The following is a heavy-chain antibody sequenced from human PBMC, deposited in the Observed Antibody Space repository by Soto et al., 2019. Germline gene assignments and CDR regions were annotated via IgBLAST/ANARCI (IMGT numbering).Heavy chain of an antibody. Sequence: SETLSLTCTVSGGSITTSDYYWGWIRRPPGKGLEWMGTVYYSGSPHYNPSLKSRLTMSVDRSKNQFSLKLRSLNASDTAAYYCVRHSGALVRLAGGYMDVWGKGTTVTVSS. CDR2: VYYSGSP. D-gene: IGHD7-27*01. CDR3: VRHSGALVRLAGGYMDV. V-gene: IGHV4-39*01. CDR1: GGSITTSDYY. J-gene: IGHJ6*03.